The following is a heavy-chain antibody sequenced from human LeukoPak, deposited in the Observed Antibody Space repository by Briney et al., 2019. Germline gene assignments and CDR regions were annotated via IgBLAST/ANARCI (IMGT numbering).Heavy chain of an antibody. CDR1: GYTFTGYY. Sequence: GASVKVSCKASGYTFTGYYMHWVRQAPGQGLEWMGWINPNSGGTNYAQKFQGRVTTTRDTSISTAYMELSRLRSDDTAVYYCAEEKLGYCSSTSCSAFGWFDPWGQGTLVTVSS. CDR2: INPNSGGT. V-gene: IGHV1-2*02. D-gene: IGHD2-2*01. CDR3: AEEKLGYCSSTSCSAFGWFDP. J-gene: IGHJ5*02.